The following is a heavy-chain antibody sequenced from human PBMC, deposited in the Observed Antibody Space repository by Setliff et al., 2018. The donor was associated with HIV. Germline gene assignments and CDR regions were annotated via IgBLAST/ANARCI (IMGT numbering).Heavy chain of an antibody. CDR1: GFIFNNYA. Sequence: LRLSCAASGFIFNNYAMHWVRQASGKGLEWVAIISYDGGIKNYADSVKGRFTISRDNSKNTLYLQMNSLRPEDTAVYYCAREPTYYYDSSGPHDAFDIWGQGTMVTVSS. CDR3: AREPTYYYDSSGPHDAFDI. D-gene: IGHD3-22*01. J-gene: IGHJ3*02. V-gene: IGHV3-30*04. CDR2: ISYDGGIK.